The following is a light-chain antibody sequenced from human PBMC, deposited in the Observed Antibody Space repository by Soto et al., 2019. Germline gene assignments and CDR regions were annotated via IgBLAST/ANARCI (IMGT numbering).Light chain of an antibody. CDR2: GVS. CDR1: RSDVGNYNL. CDR3: CSYAGRSAPYV. J-gene: IGLJ1*01. V-gene: IGLV2-23*02. Sequence: QSALTQPASVSGSPGQSITISCTGTRSDVGNYNLVSWYQQHPGKAPEVMIYGVSKRPSGVSIRFSGSKSGNTASLTISGLQTDDEADYYCCSYAGRSAPYVFGTGTKVTVL.